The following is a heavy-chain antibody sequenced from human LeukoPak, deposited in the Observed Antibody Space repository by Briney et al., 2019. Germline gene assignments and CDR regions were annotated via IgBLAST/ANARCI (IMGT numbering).Heavy chain of an antibody. CDR1: GFTVSSNY. Sequence: PGGSLRLSCAASGFTVSSNYMSWVRQAPGKGLEWVSVIYSGGSTYYADSVKGRFTISRDNSKNTLYLQMNSLRAEDTAVYYCAKATWDSSGYYYEFDYWGQGTLVTVSS. J-gene: IGHJ4*02. V-gene: IGHV3-53*01. CDR2: IYSGGST. D-gene: IGHD3-22*01. CDR3: AKATWDSSGYYYEFDY.